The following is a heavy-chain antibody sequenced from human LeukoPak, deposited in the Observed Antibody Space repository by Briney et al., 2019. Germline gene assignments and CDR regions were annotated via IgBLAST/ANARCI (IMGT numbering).Heavy chain of an antibody. J-gene: IGHJ4*02. CDR3: ARDGDSGYDFGLVDY. CDR2: ISYDGSNK. Sequence: SGGSLRLSCAASGFTVSSNYMSWVRQAPGKGLEWVAVISYDGSNKYYADSVKGRFTISRDNSKNTLYLQMNSLRAEDTAVYYCARDGDSGYDFGLVDYWGQGTLVTVSS. D-gene: IGHD5-12*01. V-gene: IGHV3-30-3*01. CDR1: GFTVSSNY.